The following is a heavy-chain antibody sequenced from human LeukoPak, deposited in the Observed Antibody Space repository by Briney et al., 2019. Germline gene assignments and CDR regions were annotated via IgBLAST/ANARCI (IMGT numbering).Heavy chain of an antibody. CDR3: AREITYYDFLTGPFDS. Sequence: SETLSLTCTVSGGSISSGEYYWSWIRQPPGKGLEWIGYIYYSGTTYYNPSLMSQVTITLYTSKNQFALKLNSVTAADTAVYYCAREITYYDFLTGPFDSWGQGTLVTVSS. J-gene: IGHJ4*02. V-gene: IGHV4-30-4*01. D-gene: IGHD3-9*01. CDR1: GGSISSGEYY. CDR2: IYYSGTT.